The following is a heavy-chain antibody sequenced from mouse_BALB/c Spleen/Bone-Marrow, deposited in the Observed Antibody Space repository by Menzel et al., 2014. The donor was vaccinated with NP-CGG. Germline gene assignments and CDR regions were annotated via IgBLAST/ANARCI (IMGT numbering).Heavy chain of an antibody. CDR2: ILPGSGTT. CDR3: ARDYRYDGAMDY. Sequence: QVQLQQSGAELMKPGASVKISCKATGYTFSSYWIEWVKQRPGHGLEWIGEILPGSGTTNYNENFKGKATFTADTSSNTAYMQLSSLTSEDSAVYYSARDYRYDGAMDYWGQGTSVTVSS. D-gene: IGHD2-14*01. CDR1: GYTFSSYW. V-gene: IGHV1-9*01. J-gene: IGHJ4*01.